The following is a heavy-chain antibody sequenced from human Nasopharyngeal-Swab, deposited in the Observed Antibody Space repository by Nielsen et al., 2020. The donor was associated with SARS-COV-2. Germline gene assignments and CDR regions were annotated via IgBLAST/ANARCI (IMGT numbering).Heavy chain of an antibody. D-gene: IGHD3-9*01. CDR2: VYYSGST. Sequence: SETLSLTCTVSGGSISSYYWNWVRQPPGKGLEWIAYVYYSGSTKYNPSLKSRVTISVDRAKNQVSLKLTSVTAADTAVYYCVRGDILTPYYYMDVWGRGTTVAVSS. V-gene: IGHV4-59*01. CDR1: GGSISSYY. J-gene: IGHJ6*03. CDR3: VRGDILTPYYYMDV.